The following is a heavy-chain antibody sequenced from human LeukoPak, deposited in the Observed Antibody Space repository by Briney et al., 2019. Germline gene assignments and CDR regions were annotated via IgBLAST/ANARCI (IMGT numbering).Heavy chain of an antibody. CDR3: AKDSRIVATIPDY. CDR2: INSDGSTT. CDR1: GFIFSSYW. J-gene: IGHJ4*02. D-gene: IGHD5-12*01. V-gene: IGHV3-74*01. Sequence: GGSLRLSCAASGFIFSSYWMYWVRQAPGKGLVWVSRINSDGSTTTYADSVKGRFTISRDNAKNTLYLQMNSLRAEDTAVYYCAKDSRIVATIPDYWGQGTLVTVSS.